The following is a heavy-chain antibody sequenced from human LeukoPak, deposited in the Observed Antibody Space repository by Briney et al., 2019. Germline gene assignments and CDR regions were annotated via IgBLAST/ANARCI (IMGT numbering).Heavy chain of an antibody. CDR1: GFTLSSYA. CDR3: AREGSSSWYLDY. D-gene: IGHD6-13*01. V-gene: IGHV3-23*01. J-gene: IGHJ4*02. CDR2: ISGSGGST. Sequence: PGGSLRLSCAASGFTLSSYAMSWVRQAPGKGLEWVAAISGSGGSTYYADSVKGRFTISRDNAKNSLYLQMNSLRAEDTAVYYCAREGSSSWYLDYWGQGTLVTVSS.